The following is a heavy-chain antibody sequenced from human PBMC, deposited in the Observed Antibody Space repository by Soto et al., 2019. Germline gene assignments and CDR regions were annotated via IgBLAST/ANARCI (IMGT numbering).Heavy chain of an antibody. CDR1: GGSFSGYY. Sequence: QVQLQQWGAGLLKPSETLSLTCAVYGGSFSGYYWSWIRHPPGKGLEWIGEINHSGSTNYNPSLKSRVTISVDTSKNQFSLKLSSVTAADTAVYYCARGVAAAGRPYYFDYWGQGTLVTVSS. V-gene: IGHV4-34*01. CDR2: INHSGST. J-gene: IGHJ4*02. D-gene: IGHD6-13*01. CDR3: ARGVAAAGRPYYFDY.